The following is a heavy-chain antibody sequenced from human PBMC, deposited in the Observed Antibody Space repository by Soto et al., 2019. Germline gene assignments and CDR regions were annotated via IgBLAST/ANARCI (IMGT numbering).Heavy chain of an antibody. CDR3: ATLGEVPGVARFQNGLDV. CDR1: GYTFTTYW. V-gene: IGHV5-51*01. CDR2: IFPGDSDT. D-gene: IGHD3-16*01. Sequence: GESLKISCKGSGYTFTTYWIGWVRQMPGEGLDWMGIIFPGDSDTRYNPSFQGQVTISVDKSISTAYLQWSSLKASDTAIYYCATLGEVPGVARFQNGLDVWGQGTTVTVSS. J-gene: IGHJ6*02.